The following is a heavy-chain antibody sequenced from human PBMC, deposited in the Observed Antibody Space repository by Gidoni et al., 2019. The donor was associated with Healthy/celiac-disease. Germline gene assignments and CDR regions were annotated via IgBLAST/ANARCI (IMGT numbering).Heavy chain of an antibody. J-gene: IGHJ4*02. CDR1: GFTFSSYA. CDR2: ISGSGGST. Sequence: EVQLVESGGVLVQPGGSLRLSCAASGFTFSSYAMSWVRQAPGKGLEWVSAISGSGGSTYYADSVKGRFTISRDNSKNTLYLQMNSLRAEDTAVYYCAKDQRHYYDSSGYSPFDYWGQGTLVTVSS. D-gene: IGHD3-22*01. CDR3: AKDQRHYYDSSGYSPFDY. V-gene: IGHV3-23*04.